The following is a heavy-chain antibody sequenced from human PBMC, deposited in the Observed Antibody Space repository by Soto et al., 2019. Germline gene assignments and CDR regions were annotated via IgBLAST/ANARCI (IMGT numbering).Heavy chain of an antibody. Sequence: PSXTLSLTCTVSGVSISCSRCHCGWSCQRPWKGLEWIGEINHSGSTNYNPSLKSRVTISVDTSKNQFSLKLSSVTAADSVVYYCARGRPTVTTDNNWFDPWGQGTLVTVSS. J-gene: IGHJ5*02. CDR1: GVSISCSRCH. CDR2: INHSGST. D-gene: IGHD4-17*01. CDR3: ARGRPTVTTDNNWFDP. V-gene: IGHV4-39*07.